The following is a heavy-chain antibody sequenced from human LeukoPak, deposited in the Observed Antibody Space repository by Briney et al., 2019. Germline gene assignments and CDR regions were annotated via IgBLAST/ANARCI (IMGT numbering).Heavy chain of an antibody. J-gene: IGHJ6*02. CDR1: GFTFSSYG. V-gene: IGHV3-30*18. Sequence: PGGSLRLSCAAPGFTFSSYGMHWVRQAPGKGLEWVAVISYDGSNKYYADSVKGRFTISRDNSKNTLYLQMNSLRAEDTAVYYCAKDSYGMDVWGQGTTVTVSS. CDR2: ISYDGSNK. CDR3: AKDSYGMDV.